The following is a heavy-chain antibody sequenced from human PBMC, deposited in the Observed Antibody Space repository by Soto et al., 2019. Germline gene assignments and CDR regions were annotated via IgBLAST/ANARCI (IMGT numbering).Heavy chain of an antibody. J-gene: IGHJ5*02. V-gene: IGHV1-18*01. CDR1: GYTFTSYG. D-gene: IGHD3-10*02. CDR2: ISAYNGKT. CDR3: ARAYILKGYVNWFDP. Sequence: ASVKVSCKASGYTFTSYGISWVRQAPGQGLEWMGRISAYNGKTNYAQKFQGRVTITADTSTSTAYMELSSLRSEDTAVYYCARAYILKGYVNWFDPWGQGTLVTVSS.